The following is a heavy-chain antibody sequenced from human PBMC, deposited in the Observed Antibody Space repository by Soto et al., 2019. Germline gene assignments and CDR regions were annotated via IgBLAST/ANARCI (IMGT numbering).Heavy chain of an antibody. Sequence: KTSETLSLTCAVYGGSFSGYYWSWIRQPPGKGLEWIGEINHSGSTNYNPSLKSRVTISVDTSKNQFSLKLSSVTAADTAVYYCAGLYSSSSGGSDYWGQGTLVTV. J-gene: IGHJ4*02. CDR3: AGLYSSSSGGSDY. V-gene: IGHV4-34*01. CDR2: INHSGST. D-gene: IGHD6-6*01. CDR1: GGSFSGYY.